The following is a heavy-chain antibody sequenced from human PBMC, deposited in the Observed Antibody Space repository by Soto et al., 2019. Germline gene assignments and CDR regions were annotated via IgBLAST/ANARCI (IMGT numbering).Heavy chain of an antibody. CDR3: RVSYYYYGMDV. CDR1: GGTFSSYA. CDR2: IIPIFGTA. Sequence: GASVKVSCRASGGTFSSYAISWVRQAPGQGLEWMGGIIPIFGTANYAQKFQGRVTITADKSTSTAYMELSSLRSEDTAVYYCRVSYYYYGMDVWGQGTTVTVS. V-gene: IGHV1-69*06. J-gene: IGHJ6*02.